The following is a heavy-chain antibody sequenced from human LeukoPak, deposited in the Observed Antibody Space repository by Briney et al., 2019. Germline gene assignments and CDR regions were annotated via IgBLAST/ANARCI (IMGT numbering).Heavy chain of an antibody. V-gene: IGHV4-59*01. CDR2: IYYSGST. CDR1: GGSISSYY. CDR3: SGTHGDYVAFDI. J-gene: IGHJ3*02. D-gene: IGHD4-17*01. Sequence: KPSETLSLTCTVSGGSISSYYWSWIRQPPGKGLEWIGYIYYSGSTNYNPSLKSRVTISVDTSKNQFSLKLSSVTAADTAVYYCSGTHGDYVAFDIWGQGTMVTVSS.